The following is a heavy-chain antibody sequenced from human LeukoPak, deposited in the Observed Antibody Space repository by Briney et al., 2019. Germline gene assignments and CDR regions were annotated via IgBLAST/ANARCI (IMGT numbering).Heavy chain of an antibody. V-gene: IGHV3-21*01. D-gene: IGHD3-3*01. CDR3: ARDVALERNTILGVVVSDDGMDV. CDR1: GFTFSSYT. J-gene: IGHJ6*02. CDR2: ISRYSTDI. Sequence: GGSLRLSCAASGFTFSSYTMNWVRQAPGKGLQWVSSISRYSTDIYYADSMEGRFTISRDNANNSLYLQMNSLRAEDTAVYYCARDVALERNTILGVVVSDDGMDVWGQGTTVTVSS.